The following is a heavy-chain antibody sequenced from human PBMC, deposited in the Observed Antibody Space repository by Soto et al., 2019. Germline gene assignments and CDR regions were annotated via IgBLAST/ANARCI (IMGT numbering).Heavy chain of an antibody. D-gene: IGHD5-12*01. V-gene: IGHV3-21*01. J-gene: IGHJ4*02. CDR3: ARCRDGYNSCFFDY. CDR1: GFTFNSYS. Sequence: GGSLRLSCAASGFTFNSYSMNWVRQAPEKGLEWVSSISSGSNYKYYADSVKGRFTVSRDNAKNSLYLQMNSLRAEDTAVYYCARCRDGYNSCFFDYWGQGTLVTVSS. CDR2: ISSGSNYK.